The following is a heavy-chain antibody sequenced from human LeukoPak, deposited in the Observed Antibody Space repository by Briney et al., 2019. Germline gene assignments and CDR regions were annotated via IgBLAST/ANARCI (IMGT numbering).Heavy chain of an antibody. D-gene: IGHD3-16*02. CDR2: INHSGST. V-gene: IGHV4-34*01. CDR3: ARAYDYVWGSYRPEYFQH. CDR1: GGSFSGYY. J-gene: IGHJ1*01. Sequence: SETLSLTCAVYGGSFSGYYWSWIRQPPGKGLEWIGEINHSGSTNYNPSLKSRVTISVDTSKNQLSLKLSSVTAAGTAVYYCARAYDYVWGSYRPEYFQHWGQGTLVTVSS.